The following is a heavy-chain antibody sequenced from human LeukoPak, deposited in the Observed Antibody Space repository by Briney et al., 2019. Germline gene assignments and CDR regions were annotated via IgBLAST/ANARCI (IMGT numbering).Heavy chain of an antibody. CDR1: GFTFSSYG. J-gene: IGHJ6*02. Sequence: PGGSLRLSCAASGFTFSSYGMHWVRRAPGKGLEWVAVISYDGSNKFYADSVRGRFTISRDNSKNTLYLQMNSLRAEDTAVYYCAKDPNSGSYSYYFGMDVWGQGTTVTVSS. CDR2: ISYDGSNK. D-gene: IGHD1-26*01. CDR3: AKDPNSGSYSYYFGMDV. V-gene: IGHV3-30*18.